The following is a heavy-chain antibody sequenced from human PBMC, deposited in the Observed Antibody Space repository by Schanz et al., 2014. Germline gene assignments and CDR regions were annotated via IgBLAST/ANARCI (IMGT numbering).Heavy chain of an antibody. D-gene: IGHD3-10*01. Sequence: EVQLAASGGGLVQPGGSLRLSCAASTFTFSSDWMSWVRQAPGKGLEWVANIKEDGSVKDYVDSVKGRFTISRDNAKNSLYLQMTSLRAEDTAVYYCAKGRFGELSAFDIWGQGTMVTVSS. J-gene: IGHJ3*02. V-gene: IGHV3-7*02. CDR1: TFTFSSDW. CDR2: IKEDGSVK. CDR3: AKGRFGELSAFDI.